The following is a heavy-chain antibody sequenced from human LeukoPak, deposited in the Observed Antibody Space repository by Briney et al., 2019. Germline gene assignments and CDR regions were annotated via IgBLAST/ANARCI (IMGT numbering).Heavy chain of an antibody. CDR3: ARETYYDFWSGPDY. CDR1: GFTFSSYS. V-gene: IGHV3-48*01. D-gene: IGHD3-3*01. CDR2: ISSSSTI. J-gene: IGHJ4*02. Sequence: SGGSLRLSCAASGFTFSSYSMNWVRQAPGKGLEWVSYISSSSTIYYADSVKGRFTISRDNAKNSLYLQMNSLRAEDTAVYYCARETYYDFWSGPDYWGQGTLVTVSS.